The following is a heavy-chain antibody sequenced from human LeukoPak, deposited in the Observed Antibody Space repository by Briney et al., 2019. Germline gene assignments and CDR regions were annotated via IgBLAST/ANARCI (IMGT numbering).Heavy chain of an antibody. CDR1: GVSITGYY. CDR3: ARGMDMTPTSGYYSFVY. CDR2: VSDTGRA. Sequence: SETLSLTCTVSGVSITGYYWTWIRQPAGKGLEWLGRVSDTGRAYYNPSLERRVTISLDTSNNRFSLKVTSVPAADTAVYYCARGMDMTPTSGYYSFVYWGQGTLVSVSS. J-gene: IGHJ4*02. V-gene: IGHV4-4*07. D-gene: IGHD5-12*01.